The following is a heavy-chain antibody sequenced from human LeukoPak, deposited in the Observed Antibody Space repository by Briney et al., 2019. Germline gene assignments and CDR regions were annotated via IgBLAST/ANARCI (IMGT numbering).Heavy chain of an antibody. CDR2: ISGYGDAT. D-gene: IGHD6-19*01. CDR3: AKTDGYNSGWGHY. V-gene: IGHV3-23*01. CDR1: GFTFSSYA. Sequence: HSGGSLRLSCAASGFTFSSYAMSWVRQAPGKGLEWVSTISGYGDATYYADSVKGRFTISRDNSQNTLYLQMNSLRAEDTAVYYCAKTDGYNSGWGHYWGQGTLVTVSS. J-gene: IGHJ4*02.